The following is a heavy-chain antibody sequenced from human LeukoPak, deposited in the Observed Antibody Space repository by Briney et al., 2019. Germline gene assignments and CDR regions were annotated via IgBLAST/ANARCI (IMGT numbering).Heavy chain of an antibody. D-gene: IGHD3-22*01. V-gene: IGHV4-31*03. CDR2: IHPSGML. Sequence: PSQTLSLTCTVSGASFSSGDQYWNWIRQSPGKGLEWIGSIHPSGMLYNNPSLENRVTISIDTSKNQFSLNLNSVTAADTAVYFCSRGLDSRKLGYWGQGTLVTVSS. CDR3: SRGLDSRKLGY. J-gene: IGHJ4*02. CDR1: GASFSSGDQY.